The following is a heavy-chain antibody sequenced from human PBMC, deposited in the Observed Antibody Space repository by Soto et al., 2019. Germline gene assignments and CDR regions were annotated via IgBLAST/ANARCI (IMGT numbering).Heavy chain of an antibody. J-gene: IGHJ6*03. V-gene: IGHV1-18*01. D-gene: IGHD3-10*01. Sequence: GASVKVSWKASGYTFTSYGISWVRQAPGQGLEWMGWISAYNGNTNYAQKLQGRVTMTTDTSTSTAYMELRSLRSDDTAVYYCARVDQFGESRRFYYHSYYMDVWGKGTTVTVSS. CDR2: ISAYNGNT. CDR1: GYTFTSYG. CDR3: ARVDQFGESRRFYYHSYYMDV.